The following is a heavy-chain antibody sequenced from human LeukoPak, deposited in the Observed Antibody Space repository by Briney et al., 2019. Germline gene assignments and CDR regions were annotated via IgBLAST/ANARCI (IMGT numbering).Heavy chain of an antibody. J-gene: IGHJ4*02. CDR2: IYSGSSIT. V-gene: IGHV3-53*04. CDR3: ARVGSGWYDFDY. D-gene: IGHD6-19*01. Sequence: GGSLRLSCAASGFTVSSNYMSWVRQAPGKELECVSVIYSGSSITYYTDSVKGRFTISRHNSKNTLYLQMNSLRAEDTAVYYCARVGSGWYDFDYWGQGTLVTVSS. CDR1: GFTVSSNY.